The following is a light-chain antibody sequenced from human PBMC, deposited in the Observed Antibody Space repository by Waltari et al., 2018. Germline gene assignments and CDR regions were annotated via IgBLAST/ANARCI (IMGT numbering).Light chain of an antibody. CDR3: AAWDDSLDAYVV. Sequence: QSVLTQPPSASGTPGQKVTISCSGTFSNIGNNAVNWYQQVPGMAPKLLIYNNNIQVPGVPGRFSGAKFGPSASLASSGLQSGDEAVYYCAAWDDSLDAYVVFGGGTKVTVL. CDR2: NNN. V-gene: IGLV1-44*01. J-gene: IGLJ2*01. CDR1: FSNIGNNA.